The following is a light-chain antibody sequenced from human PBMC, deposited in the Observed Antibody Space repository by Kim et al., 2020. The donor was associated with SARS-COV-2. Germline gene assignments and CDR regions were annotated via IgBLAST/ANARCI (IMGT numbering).Light chain of an antibody. Sequence: ASVGDRGTITCRASQDIRKDLGWDQQNPGRAPKRLFYGASSLQSGVPSRGSGSGAGTEFTLTSSSVQPEDVAPYFCLQHSTYPITFGQGTRLEIK. CDR1: QDIRKD. J-gene: IGKJ5*01. V-gene: IGKV1-17*01. CDR3: LQHSTYPIT. CDR2: GAS.